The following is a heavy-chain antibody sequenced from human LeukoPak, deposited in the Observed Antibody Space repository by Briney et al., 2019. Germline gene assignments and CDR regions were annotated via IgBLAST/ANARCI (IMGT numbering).Heavy chain of an antibody. CDR3: ARESLGSYKTVVIVARGHDAFDM. Sequence: ASVKVSCKASGYTFTKYYIHWVRQAPGQGLEWMGIINPSAGSTNYAQKFQGRVTLTRDTSTSTVYTNVSNLRSEDTAVYYCARESLGSYKTVVIVARGHDAFDMWGQGTMVTVSS. D-gene: IGHD3-22*01. V-gene: IGHV1-46*01. CDR2: INPSAGST. CDR1: GYTFTKYY. J-gene: IGHJ3*02.